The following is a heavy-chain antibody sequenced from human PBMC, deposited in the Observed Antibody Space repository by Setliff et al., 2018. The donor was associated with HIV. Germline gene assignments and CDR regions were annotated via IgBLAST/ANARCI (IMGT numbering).Heavy chain of an antibody. D-gene: IGHD3-10*01. V-gene: IGHV3-23*01. CDR3: ASSMVRRVSEAFDT. J-gene: IGHJ3*02. CDR2: ISGTGSHI. CDR1: GFRFSGYG. Sequence: PGGSLRLSCAASGFRFSGYGITWIRQAPGKGLEWVSSISGTGSHINYIDSVKGRFTISRDNSKNTVFLQMNSLRAGDTAVYYCASSMVRRVSEAFDTWGQGTMVT.